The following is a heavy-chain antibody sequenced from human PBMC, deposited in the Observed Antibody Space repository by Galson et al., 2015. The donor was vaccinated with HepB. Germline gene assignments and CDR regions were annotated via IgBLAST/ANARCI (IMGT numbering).Heavy chain of an antibody. CDR2: INSDGSST. Sequence: SLRLSCAASGFTFSSYWMHWVRQAPGKGLVWVSRINSDGSSTSYADSVKGRFTISRDNAKNTLYLQMNSLRAEDTAVYYCARDSFVVVVAATKSLYYYYGMDVWGQGTTVTVSS. CDR1: GFTFSSYW. CDR3: ARDSFVVVVAATKSLYYYYGMDV. V-gene: IGHV3-74*01. J-gene: IGHJ6*02. D-gene: IGHD2-15*01.